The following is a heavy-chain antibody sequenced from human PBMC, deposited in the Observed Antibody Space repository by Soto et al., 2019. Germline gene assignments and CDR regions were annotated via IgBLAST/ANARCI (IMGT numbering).Heavy chain of an antibody. CDR2: TIPELGTS. V-gene: IGHV1-69*10. CDR1: GGFNNYA. D-gene: IGHD3-22*01. CDR3: ARTSMTMIDY. Sequence: SVKVSCKASGGFNNYAVSWVRQAPGQGLEWMGVTIPELGTSNYAQRLQGRVTITVDKATNTAYLNLTTLTSEDTAIYYCARTSMTMIDYWGQGTLVTFSS. J-gene: IGHJ4*02.